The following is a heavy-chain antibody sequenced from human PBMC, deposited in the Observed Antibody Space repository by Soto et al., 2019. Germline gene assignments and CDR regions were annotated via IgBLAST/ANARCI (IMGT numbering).Heavy chain of an antibody. CDR3: ARDRGGSGANWFDP. V-gene: IGHV4-30-4*01. J-gene: IGHJ5*02. Sequence: QVQLQESGPGLVKPSQTLSLTCTVSGGSISSGDYYWSWIRQPPGKGLEWIGYIYYSGSPYYNPPLKSRVTISLHTSKNQFSLTLSSVTAAATAVYYCARDRGGSGANWFDPWGQGTLVTVSS. CDR1: GGSISSGDYY. D-gene: IGHD3-10*01. CDR2: IYYSGSP.